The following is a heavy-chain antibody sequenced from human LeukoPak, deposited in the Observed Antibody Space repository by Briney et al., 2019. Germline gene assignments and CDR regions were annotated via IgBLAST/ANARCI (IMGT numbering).Heavy chain of an antibody. D-gene: IGHD2-15*01. Sequence: ASVKVSCKASGGTFSSYAISWVRQAPGQGLEWMGWISAYNGNTNYAQKLQGRVTMTTDTSTSTAYMELRSLRSDDTAVYYCAREEGRIATDDAFDIWGQGTMVTVSS. J-gene: IGHJ3*02. CDR3: AREEGRIATDDAFDI. CDR1: GGTFSSYA. V-gene: IGHV1-18*01. CDR2: ISAYNGNT.